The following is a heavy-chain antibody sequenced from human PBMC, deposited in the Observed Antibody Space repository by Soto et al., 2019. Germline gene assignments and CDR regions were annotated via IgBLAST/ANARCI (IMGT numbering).Heavy chain of an antibody. CDR3: ARSIWFGGLLPTAFDY. D-gene: IGHD3-10*01. Sequence: QVQLVQSGAEVKKPGSSVKVSCKASGGTFSSYAISWVRQAPGQGLEWMGGIIPIFGTANSAQKFQGRVTITADESTSTAYLELSSLGSEDKAGYYCARSIWFGGLLPTAFDYWGQGTLVTVSS. CDR2: IIPIFGTA. CDR1: GGTFSSYA. V-gene: IGHV1-69*01. J-gene: IGHJ4*02.